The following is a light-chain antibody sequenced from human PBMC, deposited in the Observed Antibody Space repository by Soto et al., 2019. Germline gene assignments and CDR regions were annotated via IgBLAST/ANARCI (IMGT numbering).Light chain of an antibody. CDR3: QQYDNWPLS. Sequence: EIVMTHSPATLSVSPGERATLSCRASQNVRSNLAWYHQKPGQAPRLLISDASTRATGIPARFSGSGSGTEFTLTITSLQSEDFAVYYCQQYDNWPLSFGGGTRVEIK. CDR1: QNVRSN. CDR2: DAS. J-gene: IGKJ4*01. V-gene: IGKV3-15*01.